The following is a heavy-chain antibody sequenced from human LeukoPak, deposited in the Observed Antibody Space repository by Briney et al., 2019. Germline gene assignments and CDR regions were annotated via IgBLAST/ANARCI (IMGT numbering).Heavy chain of an antibody. CDR2: MSLTGLI. CDR3: SRENGAFSPFGY. J-gene: IGHJ4*02. V-gene: IGHV4-4*02. Sequence: SDTLSLTCGLSGGSISNTNWWSWLRQPPGEGLDLIGEMSLTGLIHYNPSVESRLTVSLDKDKNQLSLNLTPVSAADKAVDYCSRENGAFSPFGYWGQGTLVTVLS. D-gene: IGHD2-8*01. CDR1: GGSISNTNW.